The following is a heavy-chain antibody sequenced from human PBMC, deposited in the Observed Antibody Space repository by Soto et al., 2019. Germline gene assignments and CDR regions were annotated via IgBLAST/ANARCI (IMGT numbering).Heavy chain of an antibody. CDR3: ARRAETNGWNGFGADKYYFDF. CDR1: GYSFSTYA. Sequence: QVQVVQSGAEVKKPGASVKVSCKASGYSFSTYAMHWVRQAPGQSLEWMGWINGGTGQTKFSQRFQDRITITRDTSASTAYMELSSLRSEDTAVYYCARRAETNGWNGFGADKYYFDFWGQGTLVTVSS. J-gene: IGHJ4*02. D-gene: IGHD1-1*01. V-gene: IGHV1-3*01. CDR2: INGGTGQT.